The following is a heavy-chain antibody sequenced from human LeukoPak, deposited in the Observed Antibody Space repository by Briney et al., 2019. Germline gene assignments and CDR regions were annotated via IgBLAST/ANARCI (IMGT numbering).Heavy chain of an antibody. CDR2: INWNGGST. Sequence: GGSLRLSCAASGFTFDDYGTSWVRQAPGKGLEWVSGINWNGGSTGYADSVKGRFTISRDNAKNSLYLQMNSLRAEDTALYYCARVRYGSGSYYNYYYYYMDVWGKGTTVTVSS. J-gene: IGHJ6*03. CDR3: ARVRYGSGSYYNYYYYYMDV. D-gene: IGHD3-10*01. CDR1: GFTFDDYG. V-gene: IGHV3-20*04.